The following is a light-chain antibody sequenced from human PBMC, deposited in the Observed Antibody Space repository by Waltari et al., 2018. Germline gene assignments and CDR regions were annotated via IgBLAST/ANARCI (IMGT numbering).Light chain of an antibody. J-gene: IGLJ2*01. CDR2: DVN. CDR3: SSYAGSSIPVV. V-gene: IGLV2-23*02. CDR1: SSDVGGYNF. Sequence: QSALIQPASVSGSPGQSITISCTGTSSDVGGYNFVPWSQHHPGRAPKLMIYDVNKRPSGVSHRFSGSKSGDTASLTISGLLTEDEADYYCSSYAGSSIPVVFGGGTKLTVL.